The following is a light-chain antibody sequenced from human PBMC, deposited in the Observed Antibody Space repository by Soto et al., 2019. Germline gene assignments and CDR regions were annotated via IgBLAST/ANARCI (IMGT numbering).Light chain of an antibody. CDR2: AAS. Sequence: AIQMTQSPFSLSASVGDRVTITCRASQGITTDLGWYQQKPGKAPKVLIYAASTLQSGVPSRFSGSGSGTDFTLTISSLQPEDFVTYYCLQNYNYPWTFGQGTKVEIK. CDR3: LQNYNYPWT. V-gene: IGKV1-6*01. J-gene: IGKJ1*01. CDR1: QGITTD.